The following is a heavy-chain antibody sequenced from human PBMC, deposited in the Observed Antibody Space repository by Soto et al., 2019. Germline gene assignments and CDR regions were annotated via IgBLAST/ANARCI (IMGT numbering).Heavy chain of an antibody. D-gene: IGHD6-13*01. CDR3: AREGSSSWYIHAFDI. J-gene: IGHJ3*02. V-gene: IGHV3-21*01. Sequence: PGGSLILSCAASGFTFSSYAMSWVRQAPGKGLEWVSSISSSSSNIYYADSVKGRFTISRDNAKNSLYLQMNSLRAEDTAVYYCAREGSSSWYIHAFDIWGQGTMVTVSS. CDR2: ISSSSSNI. CDR1: GFTFSSYA.